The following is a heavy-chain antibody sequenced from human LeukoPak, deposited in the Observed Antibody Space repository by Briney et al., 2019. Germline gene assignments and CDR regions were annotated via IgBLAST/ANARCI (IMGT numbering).Heavy chain of an antibody. CDR2: ITNSGGST. CDR1: GFTFSTYA. CDR3: AKSWLRLGGDY. Sequence: PGGSLRLSCAASGFTFSTYAMSWVRQAPGKGLEWVSTITNSGGSTYYADSVKGRFTISRDNSKNTLYLQMNSLRAEDTAVYYCAKSWLRLGGDYWGQGTLVTVSS. D-gene: IGHD5-12*01. J-gene: IGHJ4*02. V-gene: IGHV3-23*01.